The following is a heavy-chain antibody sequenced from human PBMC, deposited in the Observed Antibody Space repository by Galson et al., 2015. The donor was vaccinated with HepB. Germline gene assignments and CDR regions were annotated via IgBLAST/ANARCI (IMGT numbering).Heavy chain of an antibody. CDR3: ARDRKVRGVIILDWFDP. J-gene: IGHJ5*02. D-gene: IGHD3-10*01. CDR2: ISYDGSDK. Sequence: SLRLSCAASGFTFSSYAMHWVRQAPGKGLEWVAVISYDGSDKYYADSVKGRFTISRDNSKNTLYLQMNSLRAEDTAVYYCARDRKVRGVIILDWFDPWGQGTLVTVSS. CDR1: GFTFSSYA. V-gene: IGHV3-30-3*01.